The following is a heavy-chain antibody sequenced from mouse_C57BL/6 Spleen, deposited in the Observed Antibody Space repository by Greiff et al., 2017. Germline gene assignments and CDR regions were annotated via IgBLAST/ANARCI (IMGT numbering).Heavy chain of an antibody. CDR1: GYTFTTYW. J-gene: IGHJ3*01. CDR3: ARGEDYDETY. CDR2: INPSNGGP. V-gene: IGHV1-53*01. Sequence: VQLQQPGTELVQPGASVKLSCTASGYTFTTYWMHWVKQRPGQGLEWVGYINPSNGGPAYNEKFTSKATLTVDKSSSTAYMQLSSLTSEESAVYYCARGEDYDETYWGQGTLVTVSA. D-gene: IGHD2-4*01.